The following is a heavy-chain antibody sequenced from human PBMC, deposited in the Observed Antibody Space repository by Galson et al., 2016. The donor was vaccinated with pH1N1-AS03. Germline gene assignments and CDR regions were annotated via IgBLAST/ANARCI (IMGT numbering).Heavy chain of an antibody. J-gene: IGHJ6*02. CDR1: GFSLRTGGMR. V-gene: IGHV2-70*04. CDR2: IDWDDGT. D-gene: IGHD5-24*01. CDR3: ARTLNYNTGLDV. Sequence: PALVTPTQTLTLTCTVSGFSLRTGGMRVSWIRQPPGKALEWLGRIDWDDGTFYSTSLKTRLTISKDTSKNQVVLTMTNMDPVDTGTYYCARTLNYNTGLDVCGPGAPVTVSS.